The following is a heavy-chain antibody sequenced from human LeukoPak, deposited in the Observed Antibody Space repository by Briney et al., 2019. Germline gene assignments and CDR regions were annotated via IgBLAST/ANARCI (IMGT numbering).Heavy chain of an antibody. Sequence: GGSLRLSCAASGFTFSTYWMSWVRQAPEKGLESVANIKQDGSEKYYVDSVKGRFTISRDNAKNSLYLQMNSLRADDTAVYYCARENDYTDYGQDYNYYMDVWGNGTTVTVSS. D-gene: IGHD4-17*01. J-gene: IGHJ6*03. V-gene: IGHV3-7*01. CDR2: IKQDGSEK. CDR1: GFTFSTYW. CDR3: ARENDYTDYGQDYNYYMDV.